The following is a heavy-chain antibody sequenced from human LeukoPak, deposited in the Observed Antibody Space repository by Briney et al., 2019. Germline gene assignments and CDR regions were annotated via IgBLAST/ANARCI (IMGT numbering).Heavy chain of an antibody. Sequence: ASVKVPCKVSGYTLTELSMHWVRQAPGKGLEWMGGFDPEDGETIYAQKFQGRVTMTEDTSTDTAHMELSSLRSEDTAVYYCAIVRITMVRGVTDPYSPSYYFDYWGQGTLVTVSS. CDR1: GYTLTELS. V-gene: IGHV1-24*01. J-gene: IGHJ4*02. CDR2: FDPEDGET. D-gene: IGHD3-10*01. CDR3: AIVRITMVRGVTDPYSPSYYFDY.